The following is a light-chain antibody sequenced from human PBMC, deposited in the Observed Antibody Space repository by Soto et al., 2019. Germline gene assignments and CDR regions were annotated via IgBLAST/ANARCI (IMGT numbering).Light chain of an antibody. CDR3: QQRSNWPPIT. J-gene: IGKJ5*01. V-gene: IGKV3-11*01. CDR1: QSVSSN. CDR2: GAS. Sequence: EIVMTQSPATLSVSPVERATLSCMASQSVSSNLAWYQQKPGQAPRLLIYGASNRATGIPARFSGSGSGTDFTLTISSLEPEDFAVYYCQQRSNWPPITIGQGTRLET.